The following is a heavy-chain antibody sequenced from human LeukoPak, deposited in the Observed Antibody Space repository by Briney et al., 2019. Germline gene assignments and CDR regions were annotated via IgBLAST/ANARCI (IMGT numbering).Heavy chain of an antibody. J-gene: IGHJ4*02. CDR2: IRYDVRNK. Sequence: GGSLRLSCAASGFTFSSYGMHWVRQAPGKGLEWVAFIRYDVRNKYYADSVKGRFTISRDNAKNSLYLQMNSLRAEDTAVYYCARGDLPGGYWGQGTLVTVSS. V-gene: IGHV3-30*02. D-gene: IGHD3-10*01. CDR3: ARGDLPGGY. CDR1: GFTFSSYG.